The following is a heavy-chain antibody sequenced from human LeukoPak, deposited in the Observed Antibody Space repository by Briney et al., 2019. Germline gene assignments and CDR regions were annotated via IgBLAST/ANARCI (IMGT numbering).Heavy chain of an antibody. J-gene: IGHJ4*02. V-gene: IGHV3-30*02. CDR1: GFTFSSYG. D-gene: IGHD2-8*01. CDR3: AKDPDCTSGICYTFFDY. CDR2: IRYDGSNK. Sequence: GGSLRLSCAASGFTFSSYGMYWVRPAPGKGLEWVAFIRYDGSNKYYADSVKGRFTVSRDNSKNTLYLQMNSLRAEDTAVYYCAKDPDCTSGICYTFFDYWGQGTLVTVSS.